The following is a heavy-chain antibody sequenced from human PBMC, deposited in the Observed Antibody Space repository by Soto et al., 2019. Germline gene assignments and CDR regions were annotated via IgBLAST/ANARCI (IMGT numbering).Heavy chain of an antibody. Sequence: QITLKESGPTLVKPTQTLTLTCTFPGFSLTTSGVGVGWVRQAPGKALEWLAIIYLNDDQWYSASLKSRLTITKDTSKNHVVLKMTNMDPVDTATYFCARSRRITMIGVVSWFDPWGQGTLVTVSS. CDR3: ARSRRITMIGVVSWFDP. J-gene: IGHJ5*02. CDR1: GFSLTTSGVG. V-gene: IGHV2-5*01. D-gene: IGHD3-3*01. CDR2: IYLNDDQ.